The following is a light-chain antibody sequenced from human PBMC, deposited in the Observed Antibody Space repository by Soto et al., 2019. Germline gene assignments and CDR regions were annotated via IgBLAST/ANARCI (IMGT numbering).Light chain of an antibody. J-gene: IGLJ2*01. CDR2: EVT. V-gene: IGLV2-8*01. CDR3: SSYAGYNKVI. Sequence: QSALTQPPSASGSPGQSVTISCTGTSSDIGSYNYVSWYQQHPSKAPKLMIYEVTKRPSGVPDRFSGSKSGNTASLTVSGLQAEDEADFYCSSYAGYNKVIFGGGTKLTVL. CDR1: SSDIGSYNY.